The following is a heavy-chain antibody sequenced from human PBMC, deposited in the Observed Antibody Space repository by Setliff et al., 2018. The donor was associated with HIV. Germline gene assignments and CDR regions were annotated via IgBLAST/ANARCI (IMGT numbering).Heavy chain of an antibody. CDR3: ARPLSESYNFWGDAFAI. Sequence: SETLSLTCGVYGGSLGGYHWSWIRQPPGKGLEWIGEVTHSGGTKYNPSLKSRVTIPVDTSMNQFSLKLTSVTAADTAVYYCARPLSESYNFWGDAFAIWG. CDR1: GGSLGGYH. V-gene: IGHV4-34*01. D-gene: IGHD3-3*01. J-gene: IGHJ3*02. CDR2: VTHSGGT.